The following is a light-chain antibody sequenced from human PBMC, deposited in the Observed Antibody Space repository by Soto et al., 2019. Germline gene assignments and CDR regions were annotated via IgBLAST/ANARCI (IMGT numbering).Light chain of an antibody. CDR2: GAS. V-gene: IGKV3D-15*01. CDR3: QQYNNWPRT. CDR1: QSVSSN. J-gene: IGKJ1*01. Sequence: IVLKPSPGTLSLSPGDRATIYYRASQSVSSNFLAWYQEKPGQAPRLLIYGASSRATGIPARFSGGTSATGFTLTISSLQSEDFAVYYCQQYNNWPRTFGQGTKVDIK.